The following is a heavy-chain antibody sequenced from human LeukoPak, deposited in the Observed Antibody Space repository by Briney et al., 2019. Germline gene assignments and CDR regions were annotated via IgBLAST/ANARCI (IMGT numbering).Heavy chain of an antibody. Sequence: GGSLRLSCAASGFSFNNYWMHWVRHAPGKGLEWVSRIDNDGSTRYADPVKGRFTISRDNAKNTLYLQMNSLRAEDTALYYCAKGMPAAGSRRYIAAAGKDAFDIWGQGTMVTVSS. V-gene: IGHV3-74*01. J-gene: IGHJ3*02. CDR1: GFSFNNYW. CDR2: IDNDGST. D-gene: IGHD6-13*01. CDR3: AKGMPAAGSRRYIAAAGKDAFDI.